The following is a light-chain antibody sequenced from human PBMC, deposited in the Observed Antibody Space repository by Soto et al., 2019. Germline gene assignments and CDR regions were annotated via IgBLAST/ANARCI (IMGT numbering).Light chain of an antibody. V-gene: IGKV1D-12*01. J-gene: IGKJ2*01. CDR2: AAS. CDR1: QGVSSW. CDR3: QQTDTYPYT. Sequence: DVQMTQSPSSVSASVGDRVTITCRASQGVSSWLAWYQQKPGKAPKLLIYAASTLQTGVPSRFTGSASATDFSLTISSLQPEDVATYYCQQTDTYPYTFGQGTKLEIK.